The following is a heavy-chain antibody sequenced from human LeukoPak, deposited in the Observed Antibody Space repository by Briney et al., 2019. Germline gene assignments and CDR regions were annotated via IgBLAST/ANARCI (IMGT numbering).Heavy chain of an antibody. CDR2: IKQDGSEK. CDR3: ARGRGSKGAFDL. CDR1: GFSFSTYW. V-gene: IGHV3-7*01. J-gene: IGHJ3*01. D-gene: IGHD3-10*01. Sequence: PGGSLRLSCAASGFSFSTYWMSWVRQAPGKGLEWVANIKQDGSEKVYVDSVKGRFTIFRDNAKSSLFVQMDSLRAEDTAVYYCARGRGSKGAFDLWGQGTMVTVSP.